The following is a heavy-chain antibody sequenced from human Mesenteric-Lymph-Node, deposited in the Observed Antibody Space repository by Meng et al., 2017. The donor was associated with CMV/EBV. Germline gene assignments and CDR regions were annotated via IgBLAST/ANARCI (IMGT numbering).Heavy chain of an antibody. CDR1: GGSISSSSFY. Sequence: QLQLQESGPGLVKPSETLSLTCTVPGGSISSSSFYCGWIRQPPGKGLEWIGSIYYSGSTYYNPSLKSRVTISVDTSKNQFSLKLSSVTAADTAVYYCARDGDYYDSSGYNPFDYWGQGTLVTVSS. D-gene: IGHD3-22*01. V-gene: IGHV4-39*07. CDR2: IYYSGST. J-gene: IGHJ4*02. CDR3: ARDGDYYDSSGYNPFDY.